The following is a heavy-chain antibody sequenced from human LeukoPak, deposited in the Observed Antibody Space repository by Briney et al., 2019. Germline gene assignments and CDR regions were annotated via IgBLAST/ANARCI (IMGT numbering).Heavy chain of an antibody. J-gene: IGHJ4*02. Sequence: PGGSLRLSCAASGFTLSSHVMHWVRQAPGRGLEWVAVIWFDGSKEYYAESVKGRFTISRDISKNTLYLQMNSLRVEDTAVYYCAAGSVGYFDYWGQGTLVTVSS. V-gene: IGHV3-33*03. CDR2: IWFDGSKE. D-gene: IGHD1-26*01. CDR1: GFTLSSHV. CDR3: AAGSVGYFDY.